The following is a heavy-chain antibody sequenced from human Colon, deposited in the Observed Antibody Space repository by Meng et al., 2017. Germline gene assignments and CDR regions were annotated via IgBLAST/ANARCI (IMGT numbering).Heavy chain of an antibody. V-gene: IGHV1-2*02. D-gene: IGHD3-10*01. CDR1: GYTFTGYY. J-gene: IGHJ4*02. Sequence: ASVKVSCKASGYTFTGYYMHWVRQAPGQGLEWMGWINPNSGGTNYAQKFQGRVTMTRDTSISTAYMELSRLRSDDTAVYYCARDAPYSYGSGSYPYWGQGTLVTVSS. CDR3: ARDAPYSYGSGSYPY. CDR2: INPNSGGT.